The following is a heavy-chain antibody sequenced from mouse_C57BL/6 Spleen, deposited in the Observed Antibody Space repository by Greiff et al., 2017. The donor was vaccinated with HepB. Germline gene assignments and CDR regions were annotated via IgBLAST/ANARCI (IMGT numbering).Heavy chain of an antibody. CDR2: IDPSDSYT. Sequence: VQLQQPGAELVRPGPSVKLSCKASGYTFTSYWMHWVKQRPGQGLEWIGVIDPSDSYTNYNQKFKGKATLTVDTSSSTAYMQLSSLTSEDSAVYYCAREGNYKFAYWGQGTLVTVSA. CDR1: GYTFTSYW. CDR3: AREGNYKFAY. J-gene: IGHJ3*01. V-gene: IGHV1-59*01. D-gene: IGHD2-12*01.